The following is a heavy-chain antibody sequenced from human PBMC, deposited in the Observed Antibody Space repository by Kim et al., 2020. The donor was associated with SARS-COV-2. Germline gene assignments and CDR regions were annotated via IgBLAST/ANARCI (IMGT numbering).Heavy chain of an antibody. CDR3: ARAYGSGSSFPRNPYYFDY. CDR1: GFTFSSYD. D-gene: IGHD3-10*01. Sequence: GGSLRLSCAASGFTFSSYDMHWVRQATGKGLEWVSAIGTAGDPYYPGSVKGRFTISRENAKNSLYLQMNSLRAGDTAVYYCARAYGSGSSFPRNPYYFDYWGQGTLVTVSS. V-gene: IGHV3-13*05. J-gene: IGHJ4*02. CDR2: IGTAGDP.